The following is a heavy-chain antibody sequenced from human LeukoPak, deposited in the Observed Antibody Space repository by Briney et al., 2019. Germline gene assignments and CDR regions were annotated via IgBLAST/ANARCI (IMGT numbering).Heavy chain of an antibody. D-gene: IGHD3-10*01. J-gene: IGHJ4*02. CDR3: AKDLGYYYGSGSNFDY. Sequence: GGSLRLSCAASGFTFSSYAMSWVRQAPGKGLEWVSAISGSGGSTYYADSVKGRFTISRDNSKNTLYLQMNSLRAEDTAVYYCAKDLGYYYGSGSNFDYWGQGTLVTVSS. V-gene: IGHV3-23*01. CDR1: GFTFSSYA. CDR2: ISGSGGST.